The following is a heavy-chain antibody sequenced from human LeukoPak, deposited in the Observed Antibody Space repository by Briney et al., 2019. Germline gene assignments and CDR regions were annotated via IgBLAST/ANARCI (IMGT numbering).Heavy chain of an antibody. CDR2: MYPGDSDS. Sequence: GESMKICCTGAGYSFTSYWICLVRQMAGELLGWVGIMYPGDSDSRYGPSFQGQVTISADSPISTAYPQRSSLKASDTAMYYCARIPVLLWFGELLSWFDPWGQGTLVTVSS. J-gene: IGHJ5*02. V-gene: IGHV5-51*04. CDR1: GYSFTSYW. CDR3: ARIPVLLWFGELLSWFDP. D-gene: IGHD3-10*01.